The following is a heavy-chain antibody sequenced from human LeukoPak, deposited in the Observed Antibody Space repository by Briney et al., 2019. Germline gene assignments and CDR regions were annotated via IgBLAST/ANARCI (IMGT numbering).Heavy chain of an antibody. J-gene: IGHJ4*02. CDR1: GGSFSGYY. CDR2: INHSGST. D-gene: IGHD6-13*01. V-gene: IGHV4-34*01. Sequence: SETLSLTCAVYGGSFSGYYWSWIRQPPGKGLEWIGEINHSGSTNYNPSLKSRVTISVDTSKNQFSLKLSSVTAADTAVYYRARARGIAAPRGYSGIDYWGQGTLVTVSS. CDR3: ARARGIAAPRGYSGIDY.